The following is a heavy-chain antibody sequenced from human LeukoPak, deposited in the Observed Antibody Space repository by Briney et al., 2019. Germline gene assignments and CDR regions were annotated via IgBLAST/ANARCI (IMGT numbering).Heavy chain of an antibody. J-gene: IGHJ4*02. Sequence: GGSLRLSCSASGFTFDDYGMSWVRQAPGKGLEWVSGINWNGGSTGYANSVKGRFTISRDNAKNSLYLQMNSLRAEDTALYYCARGARGVSGYYFDYWGQGTLVTVSS. CDR1: GFTFDDYG. D-gene: IGHD3-10*01. CDR3: ARGARGVSGYYFDY. V-gene: IGHV3-20*04. CDR2: INWNGGST.